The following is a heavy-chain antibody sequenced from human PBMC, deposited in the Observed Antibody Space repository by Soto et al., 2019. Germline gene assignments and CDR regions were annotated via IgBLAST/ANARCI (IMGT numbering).Heavy chain of an antibody. V-gene: IGHV1-24*01. Sequence: GSVKGSCKVSGYALTELSMHWVRQAPGKGLEWMGGFDPEDGETIYAQKFQGRVTMTEDTSTDTAYMELSSLRSEDTAVYYCATISGMRGMDVWGQGTTVTGSS. J-gene: IGHJ6*01. CDR1: GYALTELS. CDR2: FDPEDGET. CDR3: ATISGMRGMDV.